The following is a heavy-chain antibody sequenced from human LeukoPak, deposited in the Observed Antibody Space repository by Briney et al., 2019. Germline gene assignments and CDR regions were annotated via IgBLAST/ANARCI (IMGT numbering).Heavy chain of an antibody. CDR3: ARGGSYYSYYFDY. Sequence: SETLSLTCTVSGYSISSGYYWGWIRQPPGKGLEWIGSIYHSGSTYYNPSLKSRVTISVDTSKNQFSLKLSSVTAADTAVYYCARGGSYYSYYFDYWGQGTLVTVSS. J-gene: IGHJ4*02. CDR2: IYHSGST. V-gene: IGHV4-38-2*02. CDR1: GYSISSGYY. D-gene: IGHD1-26*01.